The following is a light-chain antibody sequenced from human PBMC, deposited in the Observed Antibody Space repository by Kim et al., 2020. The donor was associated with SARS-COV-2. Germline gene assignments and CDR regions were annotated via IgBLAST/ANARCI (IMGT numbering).Light chain of an antibody. V-gene: IGKV3-11*01. CDR1: QSISSY. CDR3: QLRSNWYT. CDR2: DAS. Sequence: LPWPPGKRATLSCRSSQSISSYLAWYQQKPGQAPRLLIYDASNRATGIPARFSGSGSGTDFTLTISSLEPEDFAVYYCQLRSNWYTFGQGTKLEI. J-gene: IGKJ2*01.